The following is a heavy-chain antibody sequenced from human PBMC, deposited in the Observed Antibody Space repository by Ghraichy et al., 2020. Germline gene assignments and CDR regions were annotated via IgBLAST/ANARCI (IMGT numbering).Heavy chain of an antibody. D-gene: IGHD5-18*01. CDR2: VNHSGST. Sequence: GSLRLSCAVYGGSFSGTYYWNWIRQSPGKGLEWIVEVNHSGSTTYNPSLESRVTISVDTSKNQFSLSLSSVTAADTAVYYCTWTRGYTYDLHPWGQGTPVTVSS. CDR1: GGSFSGTYY. V-gene: IGHV4-34*01. CDR3: TWTRGYTYDLHP. J-gene: IGHJ5*02.